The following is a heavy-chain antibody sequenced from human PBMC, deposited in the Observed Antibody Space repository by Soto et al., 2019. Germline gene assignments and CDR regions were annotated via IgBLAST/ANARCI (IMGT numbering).Heavy chain of an antibody. CDR1: GISVSTSDYY. CDR3: AGFVVPASRNSDFDY. Sequence: SETLSLTCTVSGISVSTSDYYWGWVRQPPGKGLDWIGNSYYSGSTFYNPSLRSRVTLSVDTSKNQFSLRLNSVTAADTDVYFCAGFVVPASRNSDFDYWGQGNRVTVSS. V-gene: IGHV4-39*01. J-gene: IGHJ4*02. CDR2: SYYSGST. D-gene: IGHD2-15*01.